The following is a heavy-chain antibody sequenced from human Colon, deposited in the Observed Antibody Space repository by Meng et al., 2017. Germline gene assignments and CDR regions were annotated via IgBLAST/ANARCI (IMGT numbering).Heavy chain of an antibody. D-gene: IGHD3-16*01. CDR1: GFAFSAHW. J-gene: IGHJ4*02. V-gene: IGHV3-74*01. Sequence: GGSLRLSCAASGFAFSAHWMHWVRQSEERGLEWVARIKTDGRITGYAASVKGRFTISRDNAKNMLYLQMNSLRAEDTAVYYCARDLHYGTSDSWGQGTLVTVSS. CDR2: IKTDGRIT. CDR3: ARDLHYGTSDS.